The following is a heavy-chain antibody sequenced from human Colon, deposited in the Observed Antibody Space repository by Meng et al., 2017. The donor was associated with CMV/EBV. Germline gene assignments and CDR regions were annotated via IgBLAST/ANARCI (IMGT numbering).Heavy chain of an antibody. CDR2: MSPINGKT. CDR3: ARGRGGGKWFDP. D-gene: IGHD2-15*01. V-gene: IGHV1-8*02. J-gene: IGHJ5*02. CDR1: GYIFSTYD. Sequence: ASVKVSCKASGYIFSTYDIYWMRQATGQGLEWMGWMSPINGKTGYAQKFQGRVTMSKNTSISTAYMKLSSLTLDDTAVYYCARGRGGGKWFDPWGQGTLVTVSS.